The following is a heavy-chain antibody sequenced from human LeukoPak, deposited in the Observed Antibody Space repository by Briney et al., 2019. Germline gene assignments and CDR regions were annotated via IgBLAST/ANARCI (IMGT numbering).Heavy chain of an antibody. J-gene: IGHJ5*02. CDR3: ARAGPPAFDP. CDR2: ISYSGSTT. V-gene: IGHV3-48*03. CDR1: GFTFTNFE. Sequence: GESLRLSCAASGFTFTNFEMNWVRQAPGKGLEWVSYISYSGSTTSYADSVKGRFTISRDNAKNSLYLQMNSLRAEDTAAYYCARAGPPAFDPWGQGTLVTVSS.